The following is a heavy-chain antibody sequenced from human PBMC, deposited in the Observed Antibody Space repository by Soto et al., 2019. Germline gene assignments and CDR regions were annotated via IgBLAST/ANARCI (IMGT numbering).Heavy chain of an antibody. Sequence: ASVKVSCKASGYTFTSYDINWVRQATGRGLEWMGWMNPNSGNTGYAQKFQGRVTMTRNTSISTAYMELSSLRSEDTAVYYCARVFIEVMSWNHVDVWGKGTTVTVSS. CDR2: MNPNSGNT. CDR3: ARVFIEVMSWNHVDV. V-gene: IGHV1-8*01. D-gene: IGHD1-1*01. CDR1: GYTFTSYD. J-gene: IGHJ6*04.